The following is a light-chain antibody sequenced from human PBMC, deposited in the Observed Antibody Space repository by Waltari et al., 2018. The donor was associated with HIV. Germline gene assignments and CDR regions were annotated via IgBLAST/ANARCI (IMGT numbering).Light chain of an antibody. CDR2: GNN. V-gene: IGLV1-40*01. CDR3: QSYDSSMSCVV. Sequence: QSVLTQPPSVSGAPGQRVTLSCTGASSNIGAGYDVHWYPHLPGTAPKLLISGNNNRPSGVPDRFSGSKSGTSASLAITGLQPDDEADYYCQSYDSSMSCVVFGGGTKVTVV. J-gene: IGLJ2*01. CDR1: SSNIGAGYD.